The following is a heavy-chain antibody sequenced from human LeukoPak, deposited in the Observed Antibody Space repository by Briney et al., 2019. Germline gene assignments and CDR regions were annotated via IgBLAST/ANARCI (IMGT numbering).Heavy chain of an antibody. V-gene: IGHV3-23*01. D-gene: IGHD6-19*01. CDR2: IRAEGAPT. Sequence: PGGSLRLSCRASGFSFSIYSMNWFRQAPGQGLDWVSVIRAEGAPTYYADSVKGRFTISRDNSKNMLYLQMNSLRAEDTATYYCVKDGHCRDSICATKIVVAGYLDHWGQGTQVTVSA. J-gene: IGHJ4*02. CDR3: VKDGHCRDSICATKIVVAGYLDH. CDR1: GFSFSIYS.